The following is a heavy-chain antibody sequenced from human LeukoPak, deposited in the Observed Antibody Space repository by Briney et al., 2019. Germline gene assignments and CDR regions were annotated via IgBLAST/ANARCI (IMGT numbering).Heavy chain of an antibody. D-gene: IGHD1-26*01. J-gene: IGHJ4*02. CDR1: GYRFTSYG. V-gene: IGHV1-18*01. Sequence: GASVKVSCKTSGYRFTSYGISWVRQAPGQGLEWMGWVSTYNDKKDYEQKFQGRVIMTTDTSTTTAYMELGSLRSDDTAVYYCARHSGSYAFDYWGQGTLVTVSS. CDR3: ARHSGSYAFDY. CDR2: VSTYNDKK.